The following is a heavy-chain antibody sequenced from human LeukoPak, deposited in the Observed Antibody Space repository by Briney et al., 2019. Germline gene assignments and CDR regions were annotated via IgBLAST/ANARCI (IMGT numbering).Heavy chain of an antibody. CDR2: ISSSSSYI. D-gene: IGHD1-26*01. CDR3: ARDSPGIVGATNY. CDR1: GFTFSSYS. Sequence: GGSLRLSCAASGFTFSSYSKNWVRQAPGKGLEWVSSISSSSSYIYYADSVKGRFTISRDNAKNSLYLQMNSLRAEDTAVYYCARDSPGIVGATNYWGQGTLVTVSS. J-gene: IGHJ4*02. V-gene: IGHV3-21*01.